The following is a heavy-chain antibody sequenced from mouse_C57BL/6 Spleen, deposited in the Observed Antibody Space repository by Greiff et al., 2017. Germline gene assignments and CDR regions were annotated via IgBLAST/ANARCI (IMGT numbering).Heavy chain of an antibody. V-gene: IGHV1-81*01. CDR3: ARSGWLLPLLAMDY. J-gene: IGHJ4*01. CDR1: GYTFTSYG. Sequence: QVQLQQSGAELARPGASVKLSCKASGYTFTSYGISWVKQRTGQGLEWIGEIYPRSGNTYYNEKFKGKATLTADKSSSTAYMELRSLTSEDSAVYFCARSGWLLPLLAMDYWGQGTSVTVSS. D-gene: IGHD2-3*01. CDR2: IYPRSGNT.